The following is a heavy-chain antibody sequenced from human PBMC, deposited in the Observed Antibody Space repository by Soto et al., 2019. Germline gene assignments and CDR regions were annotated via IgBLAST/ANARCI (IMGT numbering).Heavy chain of an antibody. CDR2: INHGGIT. Sequence: ASETLSLTCAVYGGSFNGYFWTWIRQPPGKGLEWIGEINHGGITNYSPSLKSRVTMSIDTSKNQFSLRLSSVTAADTALYYCARCYYDYVMDVWGQGATVT. CDR3: ARCYYDYVMDV. J-gene: IGHJ6*02. CDR1: GGSFNGYF. V-gene: IGHV4-34*01.